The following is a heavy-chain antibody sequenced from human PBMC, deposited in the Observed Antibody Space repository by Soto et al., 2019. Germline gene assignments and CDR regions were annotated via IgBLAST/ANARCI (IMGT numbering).Heavy chain of an antibody. Sequence: EVQVVESGGDLVEPGGSLRLSCGTSGFMFSSAWMSWVRQAPGKGLEWVAGIKSKKDGGARDYAEPVNGRFSNSRDDSKSTVYLQMNSLRAEDTALYYCVEGWNDFWGQGTLVTVSS. CDR1: GFMFSSAW. V-gene: IGHV3-15*01. CDR2: IKSKKDGGAR. CDR3: VEGWNDF. J-gene: IGHJ4*02. D-gene: IGHD1-1*01.